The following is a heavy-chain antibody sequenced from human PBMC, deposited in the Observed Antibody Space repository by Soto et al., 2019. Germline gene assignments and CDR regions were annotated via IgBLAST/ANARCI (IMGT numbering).Heavy chain of an antibody. CDR1: GYTFTSYA. CDR2: INAGNGNT. Sequence: QVQLVQSGAEEKKPGASVKVSCKASGYTFTSYAMHWVRQAPGQRLEWMGWINAGNGNTKYSQKFQGRVTITRDTPASXAYMELSSLRSEDTAVYYCARDWGTTTVSLNWFDPWGQGTLVTVSS. J-gene: IGHJ5*02. V-gene: IGHV1-3*05. D-gene: IGHD4-17*01. CDR3: ARDWGTTTVSLNWFDP.